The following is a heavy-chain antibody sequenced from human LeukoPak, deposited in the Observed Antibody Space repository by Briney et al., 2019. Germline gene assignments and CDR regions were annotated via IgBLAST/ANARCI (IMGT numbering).Heavy chain of an antibody. D-gene: IGHD1-1*01. J-gene: IGHJ4*02. CDR1: GFTFSSYA. Sequence: GGFLRLSCAASGFTFSSYAMSWVRQSPARGLEWVASISPGGGTTYYADYVKGRFTISRDNSNNSLFVQMNSLRVEDTAVYFCAKSRSGSANWALRIFDNWGQGTLVTVSS. CDR3: AKSRSGSANWALRIFDN. V-gene: IGHV3-23*01. CDR2: ISPGGGTT.